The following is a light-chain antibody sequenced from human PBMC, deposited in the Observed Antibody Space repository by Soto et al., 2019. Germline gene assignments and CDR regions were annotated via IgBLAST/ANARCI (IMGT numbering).Light chain of an antibody. CDR3: SSSTSSSTYL. Sequence: QSALTQPASVSGSPGQSITISCTGTSSDVGAYNSVSWYQQHPDKAPKLIIFSVSYRSSGVSDRFSGSKSDNTASLTISGLRTEDEADYYCSSSTSSSTYLSGTGTKLTVL. J-gene: IGLJ1*01. CDR2: SVS. V-gene: IGLV2-14*03. CDR1: SSDVGAYNS.